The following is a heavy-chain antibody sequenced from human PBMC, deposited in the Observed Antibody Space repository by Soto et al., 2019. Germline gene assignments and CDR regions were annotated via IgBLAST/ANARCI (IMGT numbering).Heavy chain of an antibody. Sequence: EVDLVESGGGLVKPGGSLRLSCAASGFTFSNAWMSWVRQAPGKGLEWVGRIKSKSDGGTTDYAAPVKGRVAISRDDSINTLYLQMNSLKTEDTAVYYCTTEHAVFGVVIVPFDYWGQGTLVTVSS. CDR3: TTEHAVFGVVIVPFDY. V-gene: IGHV3-15*01. D-gene: IGHD3-3*01. CDR1: GFTFSNAW. J-gene: IGHJ4*02. CDR2: IKSKSDGGTT.